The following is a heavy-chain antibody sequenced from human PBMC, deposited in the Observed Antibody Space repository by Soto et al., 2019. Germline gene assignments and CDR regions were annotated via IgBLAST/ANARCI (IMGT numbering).Heavy chain of an antibody. V-gene: IGHV1-3*01. CDR1: GYTFTSYT. J-gene: IGHJ5*02. D-gene: IGHD2-15*01. CDR2: INPDNGNT. CDR3: ARGIATGQLDP. Sequence: ASVKVSCKASGYTFTSYTMNWVRQAPGQRLEWMGWINPDNGNTKSSQKFQGRVIITRDTSASTAYMDLSSLRSEDTAVYYCARGIATGQLDPWGQGTLVTVSS.